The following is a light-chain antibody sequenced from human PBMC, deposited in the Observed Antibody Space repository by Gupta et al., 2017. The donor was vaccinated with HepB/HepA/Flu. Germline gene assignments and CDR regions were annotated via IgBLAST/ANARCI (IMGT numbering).Light chain of an antibody. J-gene: IGLJ3*02. CDR3: ALYMGSGIWV. Sequence: QTVVTQEPSFSVSPGGTVTLTCGLSSGSVSTTYYPSWYHQTPGQAPRPPIYSTKNRSSGVPGRFSGSILGNTAALTITGAQADDECDYYCALYMGSGIWVFGGGTKLTVL. CDR2: STK. CDR1: SGSVSTTYY. V-gene: IGLV8-61*01.